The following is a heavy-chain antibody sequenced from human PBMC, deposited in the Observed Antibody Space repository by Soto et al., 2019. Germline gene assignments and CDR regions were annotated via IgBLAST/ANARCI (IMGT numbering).Heavy chain of an antibody. J-gene: IGHJ5*02. CDR3: TTDRAKRITSFGVAHWFAP. Sequence: GSPRLSCSASGLTFSNAWMSWVRQAPGKGLEWVGRIKSKTDGGTTDYAAPVKGRFTISRDDSKNTLYLQMNSLKTEDTAVYYCTTDRAKRITSFGVAHWFAPWGQGTLVTVSS. CDR1: GLTFSNAW. V-gene: IGHV3-15*01. CDR2: IKSKTDGGTT. D-gene: IGHD3-3*01.